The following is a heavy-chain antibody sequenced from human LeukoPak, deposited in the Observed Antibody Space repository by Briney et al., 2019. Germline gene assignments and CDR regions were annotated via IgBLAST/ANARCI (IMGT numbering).Heavy chain of an antibody. D-gene: IGHD6-13*01. V-gene: IGHV1-46*01. Sequence: ASVKVSCKASGYIFTTYYMNWVRQAPGQGLEWMGLINPSGGRTRYAQKFQGRVTMTRDMSTSTVYMELSSLRSEDTAVYYCARGETTGIAAAGTPRAWFDPWGQGTLVTVSS. CDR2: INPSGGRT. CDR1: GYIFTTYY. CDR3: ARGETTGIAAAGTPRAWFDP. J-gene: IGHJ5*02.